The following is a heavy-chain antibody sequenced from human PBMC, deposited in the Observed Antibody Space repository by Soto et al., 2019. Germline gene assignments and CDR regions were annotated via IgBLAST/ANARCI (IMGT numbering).Heavy chain of an antibody. CDR1: GGSISSYY. CDR3: ARDSVGSGYD. V-gene: IGHV4-59*01. CDR2: IYYSGST. D-gene: IGHD5-12*01. Sequence: QVQLQESGPGLVKPSETLSLTCTVSGGSISSYYWSWIRQPPGKRLEWIGYIYYSGSTNYNPSLKSRVTISVDTSNIQFSLELRSVTAADTAVYYCARDSVGSGYDWGQGTLVTVSS. J-gene: IGHJ4*02.